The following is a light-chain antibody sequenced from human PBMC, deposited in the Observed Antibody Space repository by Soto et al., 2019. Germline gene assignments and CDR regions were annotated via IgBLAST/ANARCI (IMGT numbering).Light chain of an antibody. CDR3: QQYGSSPRT. Sequence: EIVLTQSPDTLSLSPGESATLSCRASQSVSSSYLAWYQQKPGQAPRLLIYGASNRATGIPDRFSGSGSGTDFTLTISRLEPEDFVLYYCQQYGSSPRTFGQGTKVDIX. J-gene: IGKJ1*01. CDR2: GAS. V-gene: IGKV3-20*01. CDR1: QSVSSSY.